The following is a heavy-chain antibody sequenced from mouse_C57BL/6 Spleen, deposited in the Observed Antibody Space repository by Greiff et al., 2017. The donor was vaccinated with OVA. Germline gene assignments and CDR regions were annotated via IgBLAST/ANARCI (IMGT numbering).Heavy chain of an antibody. CDR3: ARRDYYGSSYAMDY. CDR2: IWWDDDK. V-gene: IGHV8-8*01. CDR1: GFSLSTFGMG. D-gene: IGHD1-1*01. J-gene: IGHJ4*01. Sequence: QVQLKESGPGILQPSQTLSLTCSFSGFSLSTFGMGVGWIRQPSGKGLEWLAHIWWDDDKYYNPALKSRLTISKDTSKNQVFLKIANVDTADTATYYCARRDYYGSSYAMDYWGQGTSVTVSS.